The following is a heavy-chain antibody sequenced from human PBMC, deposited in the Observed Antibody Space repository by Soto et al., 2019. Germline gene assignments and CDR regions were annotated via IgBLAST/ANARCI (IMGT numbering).Heavy chain of an antibody. CDR2: ISAHNGNT. CDR3: ARGRYGDY. J-gene: IGHJ4*02. Sequence: QVHLVQSGAEVKKPGASVKVACKAYGYTFTGYGITWVRQAPGQGLEWMGWISAHNGNTDYAQKLQGRVIVTRDTSTSTAYMELRSLRSDDTAVYYCARGRYGDYWGQGALVTVPS. D-gene: IGHD1-1*01. V-gene: IGHV1-18*01. CDR1: GYTFTGYG.